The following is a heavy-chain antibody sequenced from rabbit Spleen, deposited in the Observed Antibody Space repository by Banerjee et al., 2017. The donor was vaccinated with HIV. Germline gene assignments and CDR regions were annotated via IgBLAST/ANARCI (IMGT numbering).Heavy chain of an antibody. CDR2: IYGGVIGST. V-gene: IGHV1S45*01. Sequence: QQQLEESGGGLVKPGGTLTLTCTASGFSFSTDYYMCWVRQAPGKGLECIACIYGGVIGSTYYASWAKGRFTISKISSTTVTLQMTSLPVADTATFFCARDAGRGPYIDGYFDLWGQGPLVTVS. D-gene: IGHD8-1*01. CDR1: GFSFSTDYY. CDR3: ARDAGRGPYIDGYFDL. J-gene: IGHJ4*01.